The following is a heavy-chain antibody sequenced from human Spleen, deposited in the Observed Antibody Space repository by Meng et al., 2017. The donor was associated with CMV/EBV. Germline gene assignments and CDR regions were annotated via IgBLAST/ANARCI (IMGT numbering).Heavy chain of an antibody. J-gene: IGHJ4*02. CDR2: ISYDGSNK. CDR1: GFTFSCYA. D-gene: IGHD6-13*01. V-gene: IGHV3-30*04. CDR3: ARAGAGAAAGTRVDY. Sequence: YGFTFSCYAMHWVRQAPGQGLEWVAVISYDGSNKYYAASVKGRFTISRDNSKTTLYLQMNSLRAEDTAVYYCARAGAGAAAGTRVDYWGQGTLVTVSS.